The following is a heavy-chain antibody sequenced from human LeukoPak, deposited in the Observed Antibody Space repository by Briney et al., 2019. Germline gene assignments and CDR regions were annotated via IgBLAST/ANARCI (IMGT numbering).Heavy chain of an antibody. J-gene: IGHJ4*02. V-gene: IGHV3-30-3*01. CDR2: ILYDGSKK. Sequence: GGSLRLSCAASGFTFSGYAMHWVRQAPGKGLEWVTLILYDGSKKYYADSVKGRFTISRDNSKNTLFLQMNSLRAEDAAIYYCARANYGDTFDYWGQGTLVTVSS. CDR3: ARANYGDTFDY. D-gene: IGHD4-17*01. CDR1: GFTFSGYA.